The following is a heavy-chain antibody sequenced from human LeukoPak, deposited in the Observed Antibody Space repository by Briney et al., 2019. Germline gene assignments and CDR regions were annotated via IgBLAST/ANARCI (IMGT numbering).Heavy chain of an antibody. CDR1: GFTFTSSA. J-gene: IGHJ4*02. CDR3: AAGYYDSSGYTDY. Sequence: SVKVSCKASGFTFTSSAMQWVRQARGQRLEWIGWIVVVSGNTNYAQEFQERVTNTRDMSTSRAYMEVSSLRSEDTAVYYCAAGYYDSSGYTDYWGQGTLVTVSS. CDR2: IVVVSGNT. V-gene: IGHV1-58*02. D-gene: IGHD3-22*01.